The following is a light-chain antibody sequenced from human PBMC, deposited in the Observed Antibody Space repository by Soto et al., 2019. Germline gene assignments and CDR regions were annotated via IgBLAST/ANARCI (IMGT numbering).Light chain of an antibody. V-gene: IGKV1-6*01. J-gene: IGKJ1*01. Sequence: IQVTQSPSSLSASVGDRVTITCRASQDIRSDLGWYQQKPGKAPKLLIFATSTLQSGVPSRFSGTGSGTDFTLTISSLQPEDFATYYCLQDFNYPWTFGQGTKVDIK. CDR3: LQDFNYPWT. CDR1: QDIRSD. CDR2: ATS.